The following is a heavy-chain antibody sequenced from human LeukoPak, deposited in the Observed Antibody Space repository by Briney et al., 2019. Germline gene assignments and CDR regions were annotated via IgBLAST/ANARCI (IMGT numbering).Heavy chain of an antibody. CDR1: GGSISSGGYS. CDR3: ARQPRGNWFDP. Sequence: SETLSLTCAVSGGSISSGGYSWSWIRQPPGKGLEWIGYIYHSGGTYYNPSLKSRVTISVDRSKNQFSLKLSSVTAADTAVYYCARQPRGNWFDPWGQGTLVTVSS. V-gene: IGHV4-30-2*01. CDR2: IYHSGGT. J-gene: IGHJ5*02.